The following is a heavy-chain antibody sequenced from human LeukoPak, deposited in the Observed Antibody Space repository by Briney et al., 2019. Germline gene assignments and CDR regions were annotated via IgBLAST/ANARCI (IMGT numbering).Heavy chain of an antibody. D-gene: IGHD1-14*01. CDR2: INHSGST. CDR1: GGSFSGYY. J-gene: IGHJ6*03. Sequence: SETLSLTCAVYGGSFSGYYWSWIRQPPGKGLEWIGEINHSGSTNYNPSLKSRVTISVDTSKNQFSLKLSSVTAADTAVYYCARETTVASSHYMDVWGKGTTVTVSS. V-gene: IGHV4-34*01. CDR3: ARETTVASSHYMDV.